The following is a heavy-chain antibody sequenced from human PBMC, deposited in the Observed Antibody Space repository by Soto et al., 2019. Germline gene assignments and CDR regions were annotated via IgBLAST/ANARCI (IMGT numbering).Heavy chain of an antibody. CDR1: GGSFSGYY. CDR3: AIVRFGSSWYRGLNY. D-gene: IGHD6-13*01. J-gene: IGHJ4*02. CDR2: INHSGST. Sequence: SETLSLTCAVYGGSFSGYYWSWIRQPPGKGLEWIGEINHSGSTNYNPSLKSRVTISVDTSKNQFSLKLSSVTAADTAVYYCAIVRFGSSWYRGLNYWGQGTLVTVSS. V-gene: IGHV4-34*01.